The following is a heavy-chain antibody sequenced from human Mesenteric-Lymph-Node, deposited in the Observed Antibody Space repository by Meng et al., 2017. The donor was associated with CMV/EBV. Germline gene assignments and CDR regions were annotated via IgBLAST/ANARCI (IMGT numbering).Heavy chain of an antibody. J-gene: IGHJ4*02. CDR2: INPGTGST. CDR3: AREYCDSTSCYYYFDY. V-gene: IGHV1-46*01. D-gene: IGHD2-2*01. CDR1: GYSFTGSY. Sequence: SGYSFTGSYVHWVRQAPGQGLEWMGMINPGTGSTTYAQKFQRRISLTTDTPTTTIYMEVGSLGSADTAVYYCAREYCDSTSCYYYFDYWGQGTLVTVSS.